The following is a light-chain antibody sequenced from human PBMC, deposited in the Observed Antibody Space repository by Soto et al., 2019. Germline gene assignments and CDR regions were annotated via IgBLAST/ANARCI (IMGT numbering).Light chain of an antibody. CDR1: QHIATS. CDR2: GAS. Sequence: DIQMTQSPSLLSASIGDRVTITCRASQHIATSLSWFQHKVGKAPTLLIYGASALQRGVPSRFSGSGSGTHFTLTISGLQPEDYATYYCQQSSSVPRTFGQGTRVELK. J-gene: IGKJ1*01. CDR3: QQSSSVPRT. V-gene: IGKV1-39*01.